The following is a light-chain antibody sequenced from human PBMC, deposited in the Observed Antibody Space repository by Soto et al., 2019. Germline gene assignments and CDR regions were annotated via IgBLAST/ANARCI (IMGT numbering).Light chain of an antibody. V-gene: IGKV2-28*01. CDR2: MGS. J-gene: IGKJ4*01. CDR1: QSLLHSNGYNY. CDR3: MQALQTPLT. Sequence: DIVMTQSPLSLPVTPGEPASISCRSSQSLLHSNGYNYLDWYLQKPGQSPQVLIYMGSNRASGVPDRFSGSGSGTDFTLKISRVEAEDVAVYYCMQALQTPLTFGGGTKVEIK.